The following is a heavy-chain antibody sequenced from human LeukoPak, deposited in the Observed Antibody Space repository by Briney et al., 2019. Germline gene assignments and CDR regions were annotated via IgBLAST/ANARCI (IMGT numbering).Heavy chain of an antibody. J-gene: IGHJ5*01. Sequence: GGSLRLSCAPSTLTLSSYATRCVRHAPGEGREWVSAISAGAARTFYADSVEGRFTLSRDNSENTLCLQMSGLRAEHTAVYFCARGAYGDYDSWGQGTLVTVSS. CDR1: TLTLSSYA. D-gene: IGHD4-17*01. CDR2: ISAGAART. V-gene: IGHV3-23*01. CDR3: ARGAYGDYDS.